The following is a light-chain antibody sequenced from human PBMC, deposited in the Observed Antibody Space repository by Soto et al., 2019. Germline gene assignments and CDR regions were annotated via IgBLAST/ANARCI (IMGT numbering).Light chain of an antibody. V-gene: IGKV3-15*01. CDR2: SAS. CDR3: RHGHNWPLT. J-gene: IGKJ2*01. CDR1: QSISTE. Sequence: EIAMTQSPATLSVSPGERATLSCRASQSISTELAWYQQIPGQPPRLLIYSASTRATGVPARFTGSGSGSEFTLTISGLQSEDFSIYYCRHGHNWPLTFGQGTRLEIK.